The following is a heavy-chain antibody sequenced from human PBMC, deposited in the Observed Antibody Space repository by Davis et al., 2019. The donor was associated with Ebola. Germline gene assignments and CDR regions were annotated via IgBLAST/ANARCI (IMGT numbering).Heavy chain of an antibody. V-gene: IGHV1-46*01. CDR2: INPSGGST. D-gene: IGHD6-13*01. J-gene: IGHJ5*02. Sequence: AASVKVSCKASGYTFITYYIHWVRQAPGQGLEWMGIINPSGGSTTYAQKFQGRVTMTRDTSTSTAYMELRSLRSDDTAVYYCARDLTAGTGWFDPWGQGTLVTVSS. CDR3: ARDLTAGTGWFDP. CDR1: GYTFITYY.